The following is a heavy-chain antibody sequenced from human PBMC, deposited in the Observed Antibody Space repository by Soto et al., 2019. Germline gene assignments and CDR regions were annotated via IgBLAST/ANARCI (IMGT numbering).Heavy chain of an antibody. V-gene: IGHV1-18*01. Sequence: GASVKVSCKASGYTFTSYGISWVRQAPGQGLEWMGWISAYNGNTNYAQKLQGRVTMTTDTSTSTAYMELRSLRSDDTAVYYCARENGVAGRYAIDIWGQGTMVTVSS. D-gene: IGHD6-19*01. CDR1: GYTFTSYG. CDR3: ARENGVAGRYAIDI. J-gene: IGHJ3*02. CDR2: ISAYNGNT.